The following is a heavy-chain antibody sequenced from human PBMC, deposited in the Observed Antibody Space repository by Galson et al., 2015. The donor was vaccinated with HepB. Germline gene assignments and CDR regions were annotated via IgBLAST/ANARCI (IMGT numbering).Heavy chain of an antibody. V-gene: IGHV1-18*01. CDR1: GYTSTRFG. CDR3: TRFSIAFDI. CDR2: ISAYNGNA. Sequence: SVKVSCKASGYTSTRFGISWVRQAPGQGLEWMGWISAYNGNANYAQKLQGRVTMTTDTSTSTVYMELSSLRSEDTAVYYCTRFSIAFDIWGQGTMVTVSS. J-gene: IGHJ3*02.